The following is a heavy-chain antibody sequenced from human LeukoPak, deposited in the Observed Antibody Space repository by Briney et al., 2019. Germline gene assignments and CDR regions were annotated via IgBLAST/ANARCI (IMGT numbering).Heavy chain of an antibody. D-gene: IGHD1-1*01. CDR3: AREMAQLDPPEYYFDY. Sequence: GASVTVSFKASGYTFTSYGISWVRQAPGQGLEWMGWISAYNGNTNYAQKLQGRVTMTTDTSTSTAYMELRSLRSDDTAVYYCAREMAQLDPPEYYFDYWGQGTLVTVSS. J-gene: IGHJ4*02. V-gene: IGHV1-18*01. CDR2: ISAYNGNT. CDR1: GYTFTSYG.